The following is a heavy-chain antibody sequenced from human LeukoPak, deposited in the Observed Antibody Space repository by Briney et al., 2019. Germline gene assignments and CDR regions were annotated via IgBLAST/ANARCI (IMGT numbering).Heavy chain of an antibody. V-gene: IGHV4-30-2*01. Sequence: SETLSLTCTVSGDSISSGSYYWSWIRQPPGKGLEWIGYIYHSGSTYYNPSLKSRVTISVDRSKNQFSLKLSSVTAADTAVYYCATYYYDSSGDNWFDPWGQGTLVTVSS. D-gene: IGHD3-22*01. J-gene: IGHJ5*02. CDR1: GDSISSGSYY. CDR3: ATYYYDSSGDNWFDP. CDR2: IYHSGST.